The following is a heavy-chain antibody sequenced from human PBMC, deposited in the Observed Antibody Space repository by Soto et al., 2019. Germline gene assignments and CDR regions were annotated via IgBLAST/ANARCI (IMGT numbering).Heavy chain of an antibody. CDR1: GGAISSYY. CDR2: IYYSGST. D-gene: IGHD3-16*02. Sequence: QVQLQESGPALVKPSDTLSLTCTVSGGAISSYYWSWIRQPPGKGLEWIGYIYYSGSTNYSPSLKIRVTISVDTYKNQFSLKQSFVTAADTAVYYCARVLHFGELALQMDWFAPWGRGTLVTVSA. CDR3: ARVLHFGELALQMDWFAP. J-gene: IGHJ5*02. V-gene: IGHV4-59*01.